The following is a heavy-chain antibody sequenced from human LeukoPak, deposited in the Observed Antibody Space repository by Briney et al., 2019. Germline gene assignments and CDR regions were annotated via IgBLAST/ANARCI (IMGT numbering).Heavy chain of an antibody. CDR1: GFTFSSYW. D-gene: IGHD6-19*01. V-gene: IGHV3-7*05. J-gene: IGHJ4*02. Sequence: GGSLRLSCAASGFTFSSYWMSWVRQAPGKGLEWVANIKQDGSEKYYVDSVKGRFTISRDNAKNSLYLQISSLRVEDTAVYYCARREATGCLSYGYWGQGTLVTVSP. CDR2: IKQDGSEK. CDR3: ARREATGCLSYGY.